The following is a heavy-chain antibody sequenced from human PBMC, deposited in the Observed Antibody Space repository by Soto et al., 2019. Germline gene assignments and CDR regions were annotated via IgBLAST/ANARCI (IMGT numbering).Heavy chain of an antibody. CDR1: GGSISSGDYY. CDR2: IVYSGST. J-gene: IGHJ4*02. Sequence: QVQLQESGPGLMKPSQTLSLTCTVSGGSISSGDYYWNWIRQPPGTVLEWIGYIVYSGSTYYHPSLKSRITISVDTSQKRFSLKLSSLTAADTDVYYCARVSYYYGSGSASDYWGQGTLVTVSS. V-gene: IGHV4-30-4*01. D-gene: IGHD3-10*01. CDR3: ARVSYYYGSGSASDY.